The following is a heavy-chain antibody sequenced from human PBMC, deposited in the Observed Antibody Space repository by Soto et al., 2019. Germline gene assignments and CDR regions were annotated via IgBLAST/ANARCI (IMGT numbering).Heavy chain of an antibody. CDR2: IYSGGST. D-gene: IGHD2-21*01. Sequence: PGGSLRLSCAASGFTVSSNYMSWVRQAPGKGLEWVSVIYSGGSTYYADSVKGRFTISRDNSKNTLYLQMNSLRAEDTAVYYCARDNLLLSSGAFDIWGQGTMVTVSS. J-gene: IGHJ3*02. V-gene: IGHV3-53*01. CDR1: GFTVSSNY. CDR3: ARDNLLLSSGAFDI.